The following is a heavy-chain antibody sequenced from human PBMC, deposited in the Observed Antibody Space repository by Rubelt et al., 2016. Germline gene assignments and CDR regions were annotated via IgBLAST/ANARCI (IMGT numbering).Heavy chain of an antibody. V-gene: IGHV3-23*01. CDR3: AKVPIRTVTSTFDY. J-gene: IGHJ4*02. CDR1: GFTFSSYA. CDR2: ISGSGGST. D-gene: IGHD4-17*01. Sequence: EVQLLESGGGSVQPGGSLRLSCAASGFTFSSYAMSWVRQAPGKGLEWVSAISGSGGSTYYADSVKGGFNISRDNSKNTRYLQMNSLRAEDTAVYYCAKVPIRTVTSTFDYWGQGTLVTVSS.